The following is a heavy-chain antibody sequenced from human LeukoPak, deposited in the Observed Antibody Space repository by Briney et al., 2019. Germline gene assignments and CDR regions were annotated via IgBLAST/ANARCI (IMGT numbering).Heavy chain of an antibody. Sequence: PGGSLRLSCAASGFTFSSYWMSWVRQPPGKGLEWIGEINHSGSTNYNPSLKSRVTISVDTSKNQLSLKLSSVTAADTAVYYGTAGTNWFDPWGQGTLVTVSS. CDR2: INHSGST. CDR3: TAGTNWFDP. D-gene: IGHD6-13*01. CDR1: GFTFSSYW. J-gene: IGHJ5*02. V-gene: IGHV4-34*08.